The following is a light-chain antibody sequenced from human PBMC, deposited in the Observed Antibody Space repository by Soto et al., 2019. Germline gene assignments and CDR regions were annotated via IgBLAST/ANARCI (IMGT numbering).Light chain of an antibody. CDR1: SSDVGSYNL. J-gene: IGLJ1*01. Sequence: QSALTQPASVSGSPGQSITISCTGTSSDVGSYNLVSWYQQHPGKAPKLMIYEGSKRPSGVSNRFSGSKSGNTASLTISGLQAEDEADYYCCSYAGSSFYVFGGGTKV. V-gene: IGLV2-23*01. CDR2: EGS. CDR3: CSYAGSSFYV.